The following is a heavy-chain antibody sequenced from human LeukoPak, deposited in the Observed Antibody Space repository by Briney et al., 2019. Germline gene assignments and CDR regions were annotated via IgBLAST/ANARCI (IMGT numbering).Heavy chain of an antibody. CDR2: ISGSGGST. CDR3: ARGPTVPVADYYFDY. J-gene: IGHJ4*02. CDR1: GFTFSSYA. Sequence: GGSLRLSCAASGFTFSSYAMSWVRQAPGKGLEWVSAISGSGGSTYYADSVKGRFTISKDNSKNTLYLQMNSLRAEDTAVYYCARGPTVPVADYYFDYWGQGTLVTVSS. V-gene: IGHV3-23*01. D-gene: IGHD6-19*01.